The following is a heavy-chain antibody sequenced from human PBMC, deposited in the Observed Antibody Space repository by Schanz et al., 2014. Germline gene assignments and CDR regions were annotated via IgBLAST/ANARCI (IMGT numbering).Heavy chain of an antibody. Sequence: EVQLVESGGGVVQPGRSLRLSCTASGFTFSSYAMSWVRQAPGKGLEWVSAISGSGGSTYYADSVKGRFTISRDNSKNTLYLQLGSLSAEDTAVYFCARDNRYYLFDYWGQGALVTVSS. CDR2: ISGSGGST. CDR1: GFTFSSYA. V-gene: IGHV3-23*04. J-gene: IGHJ4*02. CDR3: ARDNRYYLFDY. D-gene: IGHD3-16*02.